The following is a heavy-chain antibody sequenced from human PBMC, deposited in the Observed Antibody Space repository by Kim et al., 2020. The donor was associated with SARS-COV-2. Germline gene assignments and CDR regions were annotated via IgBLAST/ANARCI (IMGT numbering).Heavy chain of an antibody. CDR2: ISRSSTTI. CDR3: ARDKGRLGIGHYYYGMDV. CDR1: GFSFSSYS. J-gene: IGHJ6*02. Sequence: GGSLRLSCAASGFSFSSYSMNWVRQAPGKGLEWVSYISRSSTTIYYADSVKGRFTVSRDGAKNSLYLQMNSLRDEDTAVYYCARDKGRLGIGHYYYGMDVWGHGPTVTAPS. V-gene: IGHV3-48*02. D-gene: IGHD2-15*01.